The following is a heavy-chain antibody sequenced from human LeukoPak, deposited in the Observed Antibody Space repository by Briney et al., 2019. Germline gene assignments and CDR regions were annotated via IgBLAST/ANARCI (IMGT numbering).Heavy chain of an antibody. CDR3: AKHIVVALQPNWFDP. Sequence: GSLRLSCAASGFTFSSYAMSWVRQAPGKGLEWVSAISGSGGSTYYADSVKGRFTISRDNSKNTLYLQMNSLRAEDTAVYYCAKHIVVALQPNWFDPWGQGTLVTVSS. D-gene: IGHD2-21*01. CDR2: ISGSGGST. V-gene: IGHV3-23*01. J-gene: IGHJ5*02. CDR1: GFTFSSYA.